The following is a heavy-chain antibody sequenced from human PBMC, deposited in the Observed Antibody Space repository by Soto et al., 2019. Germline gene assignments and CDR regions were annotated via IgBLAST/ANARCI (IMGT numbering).Heavy chain of an antibody. V-gene: IGHV3-33*01. Sequence: PGGSLRLSCAASGFTFSSYGMHWVRQAPGKGLEWVAVIWYDGSNKYYADSVKGRFTISRDNSKNTLYLQMNSLRAEDTAVYYCARAPRYCSSTSCYQFQHWGQGTLVTVSS. D-gene: IGHD2-2*01. CDR2: IWYDGSNK. J-gene: IGHJ1*01. CDR1: GFTFSSYG. CDR3: ARAPRYCSSTSCYQFQH.